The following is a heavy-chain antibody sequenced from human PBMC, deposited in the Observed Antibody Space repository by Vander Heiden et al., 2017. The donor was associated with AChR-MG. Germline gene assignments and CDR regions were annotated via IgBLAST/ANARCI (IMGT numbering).Heavy chain of an antibody. CDR2: IYTSGST. V-gene: IGHV4-4*07. Sequence: QVQLQESGPGLVKPSETLSLTCPVSGCSISSYYWRWIRQPAGKGLEGIGRIYTSGSTNYNPSLKSRVTMSVDTSKNQFSLKLSSVTAADTAVYYCARDKAPLRFFPWGQGTLVTVSS. J-gene: IGHJ5*02. CDR1: GCSISSYY. D-gene: IGHD3-3*01. CDR3: ARDKAPLRFFP.